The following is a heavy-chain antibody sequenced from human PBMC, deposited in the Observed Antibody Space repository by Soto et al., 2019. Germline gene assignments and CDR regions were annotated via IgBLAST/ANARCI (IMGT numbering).Heavy chain of an antibody. CDR2: IKQDGSDK. CDR1: GFTFSTYW. D-gene: IGHD2-8*01. V-gene: IGHV3-7*01. Sequence: EVQLVESGGGLVQPGGSLSLSCAASGFTFSTYWMSWVRQAPGKGLEWVANIKQDGSDKSYVGSVKGRFTISRDDAKSSLYLQMNSLRAEDTAVYYCARGMYFGRFDGWGQGTLVTVSS. J-gene: IGHJ4*02. CDR3: ARGMYFGRFDG.